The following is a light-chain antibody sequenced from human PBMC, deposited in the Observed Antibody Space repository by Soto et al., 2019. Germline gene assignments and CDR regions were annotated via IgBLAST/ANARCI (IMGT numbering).Light chain of an antibody. CDR2: DAS. CDR1: QSVSRY. V-gene: IGKV3-11*01. CDR3: ERRSDWPLT. Sequence: EIVLTQSPATLSLSPGERATLSCRASQSVSRYLAWYQQKPGQAPRLLIYDASNRATGIPARFSGSGSGTDFTLTISNLEPEDFAVYYCERRSDWPLTFGGGTKVEIK. J-gene: IGKJ4*01.